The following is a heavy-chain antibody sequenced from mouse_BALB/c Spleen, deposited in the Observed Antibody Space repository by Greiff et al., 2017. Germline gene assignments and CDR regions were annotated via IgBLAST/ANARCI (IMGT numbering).Heavy chain of an antibody. CDR3: TRWVYGTRFED. Sequence: VQLQQSGPVLARPWASVKMSCKASGYTFTSYWMHWVNQRPGQGLEWIGAIYPGNSDTSYNQKFTGKAKLTAVTATGTAYMELSSLTNGDTAGYYCTRWVYGTRFEDWGQGTTLTVSA. V-gene: IGHV1-5*01. CDR1: GYTFTSYW. J-gene: IGHJ2*01. D-gene: IGHD2-10*02. CDR2: IYPGNSDT.